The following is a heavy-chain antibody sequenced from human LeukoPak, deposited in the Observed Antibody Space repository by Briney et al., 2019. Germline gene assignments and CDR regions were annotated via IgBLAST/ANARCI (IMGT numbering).Heavy chain of an antibody. V-gene: IGHV3-48*01. J-gene: IGHJ5*02. CDR3: AKETYYDFWSGSSNWFDP. CDR1: GFTFSSDS. D-gene: IGHD3-3*01. Sequence: GGSLRLSCAASGFTFSSDSMNWVRQAPGKGLGWISYISSSSSTIYYADSVKGRFTISRDNAKNSLYLQMNSLRAEDTAVYYCAKETYYDFWSGSSNWFDPWGQGTLVTVSS. CDR2: ISSSSSTI.